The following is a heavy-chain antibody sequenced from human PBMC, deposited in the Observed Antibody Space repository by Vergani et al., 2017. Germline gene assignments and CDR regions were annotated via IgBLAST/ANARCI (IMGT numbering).Heavy chain of an antibody. CDR1: GTSISGSSDY. V-gene: IGHV4-39*01. Sequence: QLQLQESGPGLLKPSETLSLTCSVSGTSISGSSDYWGWIRQPPGKGLEWIGSIFYTGTSYYNPSLESRATNSVDTSKNQFSLKLKSVTAADTAVYYCARGPQRKGRITIFGVVIPHRGDWFDPWGQGTLVTVSS. CDR3: ARGPQRKGRITIFGVVIPHRGDWFDP. J-gene: IGHJ5*02. D-gene: IGHD3-3*01. CDR2: IFYTGTS.